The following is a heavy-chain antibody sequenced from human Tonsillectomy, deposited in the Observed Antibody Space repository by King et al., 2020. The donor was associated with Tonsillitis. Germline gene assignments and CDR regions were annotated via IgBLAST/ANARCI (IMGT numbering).Heavy chain of an antibody. V-gene: IGHV2-5*01. J-gene: IGHJ4*02. CDR3: AHRLAYHDRNYFDY. Sequence: TLKESGPTLVKPTQNLTLTCTFSVRSLSTSEEGVGWIRQTPGNALEWLVVIYWIDDKRYSPSLMSRLTITKDTSKNQVVLTMTNMDPVDTGTYYCAHRLAYHDRNYFDYWGQGTLVTVSS. CDR2: IYWIDDK. D-gene: IGHD3-22*01. CDR1: VRSLSTSEEG.